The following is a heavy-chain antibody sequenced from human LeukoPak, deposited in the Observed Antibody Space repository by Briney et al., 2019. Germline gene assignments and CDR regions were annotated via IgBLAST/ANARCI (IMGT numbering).Heavy chain of an antibody. D-gene: IGHD2-21*01. J-gene: IGHJ4*02. CDR2: ISASGDST. CDR1: GFTFRSYD. CDR3: ASFPCGDLALISLDY. V-gene: IGHV3-23*01. Sequence: GGSLRLSCAASGFTFRSYDMTWVRQAPGKGLEWVSGISASGDSTNYADSVKGRFTISRDNSKNTLYLQLNSLRAEDTAVYYCASFPCGDLALISLDYWGQGTLVTVSS.